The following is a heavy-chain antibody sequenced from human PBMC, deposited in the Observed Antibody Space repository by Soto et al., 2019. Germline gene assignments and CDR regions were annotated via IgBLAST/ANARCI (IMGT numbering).Heavy chain of an antibody. V-gene: IGHV3-9*01. D-gene: IGHD2-8*01. CDR2: ISWNSGSI. CDR3: ATRSPVYDAFDI. J-gene: IGHJ3*02. Sequence: GGSLRLSCAASGFTFDDYAMHWVRQAPGKGLEWVSGISWNSGSIGYADSVKGRFTISRDNAKNSLYLQMNSLRAEDTALYYCATRSPVYDAFDIWGQGTMVTVSS. CDR1: GFTFDDYA.